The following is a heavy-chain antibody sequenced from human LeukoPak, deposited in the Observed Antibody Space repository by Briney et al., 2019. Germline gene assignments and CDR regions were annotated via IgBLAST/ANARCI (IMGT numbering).Heavy chain of an antibody. J-gene: IGHJ4*02. Sequence: GGSLRLSCAASGFTFSSYSMNWVRQAPGKGLEWVSSISSSSSYIYYADSVKGRFTISRDNAKNSLYLQMNSPRAEDTAVYYCARDGDGELYYFDYWGQGTLVTVSS. CDR3: ARDGDGELYYFDY. V-gene: IGHV3-21*01. D-gene: IGHD5-24*01. CDR2: ISSSSSYI. CDR1: GFTFSSYS.